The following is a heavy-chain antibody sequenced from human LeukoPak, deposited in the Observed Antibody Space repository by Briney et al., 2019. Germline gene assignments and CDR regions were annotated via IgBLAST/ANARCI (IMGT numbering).Heavy chain of an antibody. J-gene: IGHJ5*02. CDR2: VTGSGGST. D-gene: IGHD4-17*01. CDR1: GFTFSSYA. V-gene: IGHV3-23*01. CDR3: AKDPYGDYSWFDP. Sequence: GGSLRLSCADSGFTFSSYAMSWVRQAPGKGLEWVSAVTGSGGSTYDADSVKGRFTISRGNSKNTLYLQMNSLRAEDTAVYYCAKDPYGDYSWFDPWGQGTLVTVSS.